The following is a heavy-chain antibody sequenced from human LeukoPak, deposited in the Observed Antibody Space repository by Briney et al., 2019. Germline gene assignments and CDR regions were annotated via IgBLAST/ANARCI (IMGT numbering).Heavy chain of an antibody. D-gene: IGHD3-10*01. CDR2: IYYSGST. J-gene: IGHJ6*03. CDR3: ARERSYYGSGSPYYYYYYMDV. CDR1: GGSISSSSYY. V-gene: IGHV4-39*07. Sequence: SETLSLTCTVSGGSISSSSYYWGWIRQPPGKGLEWIGSIYYSGSTYYNPSLKSRVTMSVDTSKNQFSLKLSSVTAADTAVYYCARERSYYGSGSPYYYYYYMDVWGKGTTVTIS.